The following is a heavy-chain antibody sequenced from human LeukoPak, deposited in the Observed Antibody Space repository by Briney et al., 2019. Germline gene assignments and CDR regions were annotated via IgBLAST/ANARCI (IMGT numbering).Heavy chain of an antibody. CDR3: AKDFQGIVGATQIDF. D-gene: IGHD1-26*01. CDR1: GFKFDDYT. Sequence: PGGSLRLSCAASGFKFDDYTMHWVRRPPGKGLEWVSLVSWNSDHTSYADSVKGRFTISRDNSKNSLYLEMSSPRIEDTAIYYCAKDFQGIVGATQIDFWGQGTLVTVSS. V-gene: IGHV3-43*01. CDR2: VSWNSDHT. J-gene: IGHJ4*02.